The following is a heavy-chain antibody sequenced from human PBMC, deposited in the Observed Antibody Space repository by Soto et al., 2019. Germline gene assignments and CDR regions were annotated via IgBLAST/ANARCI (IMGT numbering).Heavy chain of an antibody. J-gene: IGHJ6*02. V-gene: IGHV3-15*07. D-gene: IGHD6-6*01. Sequence: GGSLRLSCAASGFTFSNAWMNWVRQAPGKGLEWVGRIKSKTDGGTTDYAAPVKGRFTISRDDSKNTLYLQMNSLKTEDTAVYYCTTAGLEQLDLEHYYYYYGMDVWGQGTTVTVSS. CDR2: IKSKTDGGTT. CDR3: TTAGLEQLDLEHYYYYYGMDV. CDR1: GFTFSNAW.